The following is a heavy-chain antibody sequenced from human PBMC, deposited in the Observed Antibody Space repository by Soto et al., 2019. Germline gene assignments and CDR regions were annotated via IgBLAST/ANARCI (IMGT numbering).Heavy chain of an antibody. CDR1: GYGFTSYW. J-gene: IGHJ5*02. D-gene: IGHD2-15*01. V-gene: IGHV5-51*01. CDR2: IYPGDSDT. Sequence: RGESLKISCKGSGYGFTSYWIGWVRQMPGKGLEWMGIIYPGDSDTRYSPSFQGQVTISADKSISTAYLQWSSLKASDTAMYYCARRTEDCTGGTCYSSAWFDPWGQGTLVTVSS. CDR3: ARRTEDCTGGTCYSSAWFDP.